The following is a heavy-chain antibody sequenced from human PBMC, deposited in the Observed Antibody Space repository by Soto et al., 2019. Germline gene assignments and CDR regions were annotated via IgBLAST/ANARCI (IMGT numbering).Heavy chain of an antibody. CDR3: TCGLIVADNY. J-gene: IGHJ4*02. CDR2: IRSKADSYAT. D-gene: IGHD2-15*01. Sequence: GSLRLSCAASGFTLNGYVIHWVRHASGKGMEEVGRIRSKADSYATAYAASVEGRFTISRDDSKNTAYLQMNSLKTVDTAGYYCTCGLIVADNYCGQATLVTVSS. CDR1: GFTLNGYV. V-gene: IGHV3-73*01.